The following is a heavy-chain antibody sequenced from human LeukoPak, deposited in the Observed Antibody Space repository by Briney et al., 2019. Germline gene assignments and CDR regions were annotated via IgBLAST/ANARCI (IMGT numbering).Heavy chain of an antibody. J-gene: IGHJ6*02. CDR1: GYTLTELS. Sequence: ASVKVSCKVSGYTLTELSMHWVRQAPGKGLEWMGGFDPEDGETIYAQKFQGRVTMTEDTSTDTAYMELSSLRSEDTAVYYCARGSGVGYYYYYYGMDVWGQGTTVTVSS. CDR3: ARGSGVGYYYYYYGMDV. V-gene: IGHV1-24*01. CDR2: FDPEDGET. D-gene: IGHD1-14*01.